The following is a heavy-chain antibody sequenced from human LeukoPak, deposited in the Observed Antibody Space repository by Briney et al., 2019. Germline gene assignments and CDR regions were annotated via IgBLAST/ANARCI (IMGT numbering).Heavy chain of an antibody. J-gene: IGHJ4*02. CDR2: ISSSSSYI. CDR1: GFTFSSYS. CDR3: ARHNYPYDSGGYYYAY. Sequence: GGSLRLSCAASGFTFSSYSMNWVRQAPGKGLEWVSSISSSSSYIYYADSVKGRFTISRDNAKNSLYPQMNSLRAEDTAVYYCARHNYPYDSGGYYYAYWGQGTLVTVSS. D-gene: IGHD3-22*01. V-gene: IGHV3-21*01.